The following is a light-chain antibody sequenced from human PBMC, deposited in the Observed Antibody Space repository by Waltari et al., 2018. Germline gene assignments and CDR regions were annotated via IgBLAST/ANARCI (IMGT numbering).Light chain of an antibody. J-gene: IGLJ2*01. CDR3: SSYTSSSTLV. V-gene: IGLV2-14*01. Sequence: QSALTQPASVSGSPGQSITISCTGTSSDVGGYNYVSWYQQHPGKAPKLMIYDVSKRPSGVSNRFSGSKSSNTAYLTLSGLQAEDEADYYCSSYTSSSTLVFGGGTKLTVL. CDR2: DVS. CDR1: SSDVGGYNY.